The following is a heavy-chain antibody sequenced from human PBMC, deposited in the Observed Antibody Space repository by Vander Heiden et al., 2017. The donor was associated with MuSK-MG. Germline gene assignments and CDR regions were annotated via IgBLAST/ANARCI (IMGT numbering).Heavy chain of an antibody. CDR1: GVTCSSYA. Sequence: EVQLLESGGGLVQPGGSLRLSCAASGVTCSSYAMSWVRQAPGKGLEWVSAISGSGGSTYYADSVKGRFTISRDNSKNTLYLQMNSLRAEDTAVYYCAKARVVAATPNDYWGQGTLVTVSS. CDR3: AKARVVAATPNDY. V-gene: IGHV3-23*01. J-gene: IGHJ4*02. D-gene: IGHD2-15*01. CDR2: ISGSGGST.